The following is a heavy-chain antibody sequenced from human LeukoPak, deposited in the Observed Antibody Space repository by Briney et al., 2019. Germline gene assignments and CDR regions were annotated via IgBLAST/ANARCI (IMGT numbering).Heavy chain of an antibody. Sequence: ASVKVSCKASGYTFNTYGISWVRQAPGHGLEWMGWIGSYNGNTSYAEKYQGRITMSKDTSTSTGYLELRSLRSDDPAVYYCARIACSSSSCTYSGRRRVRGGSLDPWGQGTQVTVSS. CDR1: GYTFNTYG. CDR2: IGSYNGNT. J-gene: IGHJ5*02. D-gene: IGHD2-2*01. CDR3: ARIACSSSSCTYSGRRRVRGGSLDP. V-gene: IGHV1-18*01.